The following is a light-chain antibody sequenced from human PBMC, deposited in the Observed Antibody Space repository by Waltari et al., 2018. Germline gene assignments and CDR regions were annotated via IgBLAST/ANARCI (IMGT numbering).Light chain of an antibody. CDR2: DVT. V-gene: IGLV2-14*03. Sequence: QSALAQPASVSGSPGQSITISCTGTSSDVGCYNYVSWYQHHPGKAPKLLIFDVTHLPSGVSNRFSGSKSGNTASLTISGLQAEDESDYDCCSFTSRSTWVFGGGTKLTVL. CDR1: SSDVGCYNY. CDR3: CSFTSRSTWV. J-gene: IGLJ3*02.